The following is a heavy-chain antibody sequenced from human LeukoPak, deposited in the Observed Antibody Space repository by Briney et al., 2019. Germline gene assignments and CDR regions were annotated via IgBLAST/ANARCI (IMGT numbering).Heavy chain of an antibody. D-gene: IGHD4-17*01. Sequence: GGSLRLSCAASGFTFSSYAMHWVRQAPGKGLEWVAVISYDGSNKYYADSVKGRFTISRDNSKNTLYLQINSLRAEDTAVYYCARDGYGDSYWYFDLWGRGTLVTVSS. CDR1: GFTFSSYA. CDR3: ARDGYGDSYWYFDL. CDR2: ISYDGSNK. V-gene: IGHV3-30*19. J-gene: IGHJ2*01.